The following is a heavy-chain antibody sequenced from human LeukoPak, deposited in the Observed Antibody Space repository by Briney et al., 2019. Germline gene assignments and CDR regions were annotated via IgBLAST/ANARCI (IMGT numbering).Heavy chain of an antibody. J-gene: IGHJ4*02. CDR1: GGTFSSYA. V-gene: IGHV1-69*05. D-gene: IGHD3-22*01. Sequence: ASVKVSCKASGGTFSSYAISWVRQAPGQGLEWMGGIIPIFGTANYAQKFQGRVTITTDESTSTAYMELSSLRSEDTAVYCCARSLSLTYYYDSSGPTLYYFDYWGQGTLVTVSS. CDR3: ARSLSLTYYYDSSGPTLYYFDY. CDR2: IIPIFGTA.